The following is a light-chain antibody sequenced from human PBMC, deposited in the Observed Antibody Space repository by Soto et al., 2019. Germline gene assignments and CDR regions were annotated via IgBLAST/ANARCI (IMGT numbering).Light chain of an antibody. CDR3: QHYNNWPRT. Sequence: EIVMTQFPATLSVSPGERATLSCRASQSVSSNLAWYQQKPGQAPRLLIYDASTRATGIPARFSGSGSGTEFTLTISRLQSADFAVYYCQHYNNWPRTFGQGTKVDIK. CDR2: DAS. J-gene: IGKJ1*01. V-gene: IGKV3-15*01. CDR1: QSVSSN.